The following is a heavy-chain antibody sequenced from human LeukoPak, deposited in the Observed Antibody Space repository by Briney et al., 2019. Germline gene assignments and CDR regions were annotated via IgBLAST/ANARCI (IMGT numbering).Heavy chain of an antibody. J-gene: IGHJ1*01. CDR1: GFTFSDYY. D-gene: IGHD3-22*01. CDR2: ISSSCSTI. CDR3: ATRGRYCYDSSGYPRPIQH. V-gene: IGHV3-11*01. Sequence: PGGSLRLSCAASGFTFSDYYMSWIRQAPGQGLEWVSYISSSCSTINYADSVKGRLTISRDNATNSLYLQMNSLRSEDTAVYYCATRGRYCYDSSGYPRPIQHWGQGTLVTVSS.